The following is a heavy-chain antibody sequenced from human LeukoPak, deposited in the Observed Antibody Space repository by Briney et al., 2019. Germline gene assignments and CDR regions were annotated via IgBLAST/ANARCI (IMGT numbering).Heavy chain of an antibody. J-gene: IGHJ4*02. Sequence: GGSLRLSCAASGFTFDDYAMHWVRQAPGKGLEWVSGISWNSGSIGYADSVKGRFTNSRDNAKNSLYLQMNSLRAEDTALYYCAKDMSVGYSYGYGIDYWGQGTLVTVSS. CDR3: AKDMSVGYSYGYGIDY. D-gene: IGHD5-18*01. CDR1: GFTFDDYA. V-gene: IGHV3-9*01. CDR2: ISWNSGSI.